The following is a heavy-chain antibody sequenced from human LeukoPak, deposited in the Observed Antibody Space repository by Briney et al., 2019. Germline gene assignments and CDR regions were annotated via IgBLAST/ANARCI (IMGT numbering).Heavy chain of an antibody. CDR3: ARVLLVEDSESHYFDH. CDR2: ISGYNSKT. CDR1: DYPFTEFG. V-gene: IGHV1-18*01. Sequence: ASVKLSCKASDYPFTEFGVSWVRQAPGQGLEWMGWISGYNSKTHYARKFQGRVTMTTDTSTTTAYMELRTLRSDDTAVYYCARVLLVEDSESHYFDHWGQGTLVTVTS. D-gene: IGHD1-26*01. J-gene: IGHJ4*02.